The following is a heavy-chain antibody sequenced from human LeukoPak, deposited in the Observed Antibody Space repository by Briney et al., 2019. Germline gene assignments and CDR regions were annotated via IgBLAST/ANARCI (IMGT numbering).Heavy chain of an antibody. CDR3: ARKTDHYDLWSGYYTAIDY. D-gene: IGHD3-3*01. CDR2: ISAYNGNT. J-gene: IGHJ4*02. CDR1: GYTFTSYG. Sequence: GAPVKVSCKASGYTFTSYGISWVRQAPGQGLEWMGWISAYNGNTNYAQKFQGRVTMARDTSISTAYMELSRLRSDDTAVYYCARKTDHYDLWSGYYTAIDYWGQGTLVTVSS. V-gene: IGHV1-18*01.